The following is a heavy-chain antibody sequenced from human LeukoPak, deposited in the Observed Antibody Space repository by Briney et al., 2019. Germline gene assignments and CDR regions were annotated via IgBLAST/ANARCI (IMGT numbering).Heavy chain of an antibody. CDR3: ARDAGKDGIYFDY. V-gene: IGHV3-30*03. J-gene: IGHJ4*02. CDR2: ISYDGSNK. Sequence: GRSLRLTCAASGFIFGGYALHWVRQAPGKGLEWVAVISYDGSNKYYVYSVKGRITISRDKSKNTVYLQMMSLRVEDTAVYYCARDAGKDGIYFDYWGQGTLVTVSS. D-gene: IGHD1-26*01. CDR1: GFIFGGYA.